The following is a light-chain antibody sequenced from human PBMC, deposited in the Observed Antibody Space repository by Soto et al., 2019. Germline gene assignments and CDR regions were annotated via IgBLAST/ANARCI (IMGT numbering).Light chain of an antibody. CDR2: GNS. V-gene: IGLV1-40*01. Sequence: QSVLTQPPSVSGAPGQRVTISCTGSNSNIGAGYDVHWYQQLPGTAPKLLIYGNSNRPSGVPDRFSGSKSGTSASLAISGLQSEDEADYYCAAWDDSLSGFHVFGTGTKVTVL. J-gene: IGLJ1*01. CDR1: NSNIGAGYD. CDR3: AAWDDSLSGFHV.